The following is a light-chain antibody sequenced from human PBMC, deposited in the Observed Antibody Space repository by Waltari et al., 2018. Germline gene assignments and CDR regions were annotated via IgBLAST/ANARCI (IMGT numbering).Light chain of an antibody. J-gene: IGKJ1*01. V-gene: IGKV3-15*01. Sequence: EIVMTQSPATLSVSPGERATLSCRASQSINTNLAWFQQKPGQSPRLLIYGASTRATGLPARFSGGGSGTEFNLNINSLQSEDFAVYYCHQYDNRLWTFGQGTKVEIK. CDR1: QSINTN. CDR2: GAS. CDR3: HQYDNRLWT.